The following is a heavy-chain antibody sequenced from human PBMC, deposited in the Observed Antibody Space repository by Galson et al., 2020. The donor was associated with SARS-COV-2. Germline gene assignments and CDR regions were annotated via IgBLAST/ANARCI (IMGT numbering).Heavy chain of an antibody. J-gene: IGHJ4*02. CDR3: ARDTTRSGQTYFDY. Sequence: ASVKVSCKASGYTFTSYAMHWVRQAPGQRLEWMGWINAGNGNTKYSQKFQGRVTITRDTSASTAYMELSSLRSEDTAVYYCARDTTRSGQTYFDYWGQGTLVTVSS. D-gene: IGHD2-15*01. CDR1: GYTFTSYA. CDR2: INAGNGNT. V-gene: IGHV1-3*01.